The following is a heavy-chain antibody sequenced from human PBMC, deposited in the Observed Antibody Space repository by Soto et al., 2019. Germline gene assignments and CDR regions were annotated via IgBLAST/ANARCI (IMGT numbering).Heavy chain of an antibody. V-gene: IGHV3-21*06. Sequence: PGGSLRLSCAASGFTFTRYSMNWVRQAPGKGLEWVSSISSTAHYIYYADSMRGRFTISRDNAKNAVYLEMNSLRAEDTAVYSCARESEDFTSNFDYWGQGTLVTVSS. CDR3: ARESEDFTSNFDY. J-gene: IGHJ4*02. CDR2: ISSTAHYI. CDR1: GFTFTRYS.